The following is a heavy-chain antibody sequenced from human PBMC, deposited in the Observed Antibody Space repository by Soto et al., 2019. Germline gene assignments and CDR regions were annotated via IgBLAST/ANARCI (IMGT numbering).Heavy chain of an antibody. CDR3: ARDTALLDY. Sequence: QVQLVQSGAEVKKPGASVKVSCKASGYTFTNYAIHWVRQDPGQRLEWMGWINAGNGNTKYSQKFQGRVTITRDTSASTAYMEQSSLRSEDTAVYYCARDTALLDYWGQGTLVTVSS. CDR2: INAGNGNT. D-gene: IGHD2-2*02. J-gene: IGHJ4*02. CDR1: GYTFTNYA. V-gene: IGHV1-3*01.